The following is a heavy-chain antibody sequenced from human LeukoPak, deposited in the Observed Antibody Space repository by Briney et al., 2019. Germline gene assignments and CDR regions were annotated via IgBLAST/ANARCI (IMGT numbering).Heavy chain of an antibody. J-gene: IGHJ4*02. CDR3: ARVASGRGGAAVH. Sequence: ASVTVSYKASGYTFTSYGISWVRQAPGQGGEGMGWISAYNGNTNYTQKLQGTVTMTTDTSTSTAYMELRSLRSDDTAVYYCARVASGRGGAAVHWGQGPLVTVSS. D-gene: IGHD3-16*01. CDR1: GYTFTSYG. V-gene: IGHV1-18*01. CDR2: ISAYNGNT.